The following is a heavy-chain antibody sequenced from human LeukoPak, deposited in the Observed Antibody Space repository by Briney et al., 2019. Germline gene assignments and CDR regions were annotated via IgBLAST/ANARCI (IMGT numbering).Heavy chain of an antibody. J-gene: IGHJ4*02. D-gene: IGHD3-22*01. CDR1: GGSVSSGSYY. CDR3: ARVYYDSSGYNFDY. Sequence: PSETLSLTCTVSGGSVSSGSYYWSWIRQPPGKGLEWIGYIYYSGSTNYNPSLKSRVTISADTSKNQFSLKLTSVTAADTAVYYCARVYYDSSGYNFDYWGQGTLATVSS. V-gene: IGHV4-61*01. CDR2: IYYSGST.